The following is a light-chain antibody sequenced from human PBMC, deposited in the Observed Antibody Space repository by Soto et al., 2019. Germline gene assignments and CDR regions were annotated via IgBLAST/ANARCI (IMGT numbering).Light chain of an antibody. V-gene: IGKV3-11*01. J-gene: IGKJ4*01. Sequence: EIVLTQSLATLSLSPGERATLSCRASQSVRSYLAWYQQKPGQAPRLLIYDASNRATGIPARFSGSGSGTDFTLTISSLEPEDFAVYYCQQRSNWPLLTFGGGTKVEIK. CDR1: QSVRSY. CDR2: DAS. CDR3: QQRSNWPLLT.